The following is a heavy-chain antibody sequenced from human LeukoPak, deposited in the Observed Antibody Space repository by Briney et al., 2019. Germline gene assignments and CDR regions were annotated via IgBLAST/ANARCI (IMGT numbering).Heavy chain of an antibody. CDR2: MSTSSSYI. J-gene: IGHJ6*02. Sequence: GEPLRLSCAASGYTFSNYGMHWVRQAPGKGLEWVSYMSTSSSYIYYADSVKGRFTVSRDNAMNSLFLQMNSLIAEDTAVYYCARLNGYNLNYYYGMDVWGQGTTVTVSS. CDR3: ARLNGYNLNYYYGMDV. D-gene: IGHD5-24*01. V-gene: IGHV3-21*04. CDR1: GYTFSNYG.